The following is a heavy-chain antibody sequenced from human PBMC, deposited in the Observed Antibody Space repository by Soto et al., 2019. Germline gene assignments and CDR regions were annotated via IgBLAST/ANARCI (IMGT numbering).Heavy chain of an antibody. Sequence: QMQLVQSGAEVKKTGSSVTVSCKALGNTFTYRYLHWVRQAPGQALEWMGWITPFSGDVHYAQKFQERLTITRDRSINTADMQMSSLRSEDTAMYFCAGGGAGSGPFTWELPDHWGQGTLVTVSS. CDR3: AGGGAGSGPFTWELPDH. D-gene: IGHD1-26*01. V-gene: IGHV1-45*02. CDR1: GNTFTYRY. J-gene: IGHJ4*02. CDR2: ITPFSGDV.